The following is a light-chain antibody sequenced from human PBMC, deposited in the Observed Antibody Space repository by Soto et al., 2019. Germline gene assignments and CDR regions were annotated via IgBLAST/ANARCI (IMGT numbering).Light chain of an antibody. Sequence: QSALTQPASVSGSPGQSITISCTGTSDDVGGYNYVSWYQQHPGKAHKLMIYEVSNRPSGASNRFSGSKSGNTASLTISGLQADDEAEYYCSSYRSSSTLGVFGTGTKLTVL. CDR3: SSYRSSSTLGV. CDR1: SDDVGGYNY. CDR2: EVS. J-gene: IGLJ1*01. V-gene: IGLV2-14*01.